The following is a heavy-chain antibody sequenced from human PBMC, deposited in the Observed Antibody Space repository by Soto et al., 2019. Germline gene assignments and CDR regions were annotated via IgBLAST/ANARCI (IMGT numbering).Heavy chain of an antibody. J-gene: IGHJ4*02. CDR2: IYYSGST. V-gene: IGHV4-30-4*01. CDR3: XXXXXXXXXXXY. CDR1: GGSISXXXXX. Sequence: QVQLQESGPGLVKPSQTLSLTCTVSGGSISXXXXXWXWIRQPPGKGLEWIGYIYYSGSTYYNPXXXXXXXXXXXXXXXXXXXXXXXXXXXXXXXXXXXXXXXXXXXXXYXGQXTXVTVSS.